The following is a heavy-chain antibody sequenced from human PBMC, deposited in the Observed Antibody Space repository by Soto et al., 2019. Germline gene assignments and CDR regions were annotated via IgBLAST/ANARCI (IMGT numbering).Heavy chain of an antibody. CDR1: GFTFSSYS. V-gene: IGHV3-48*02. J-gene: IGHJ6*02. CDR3: ARGSDIVVVPAAMASYYYYGMDV. Sequence: TGGSLRLSCAASGFTFSSYSMNWVRQAPGKGLEWVSYISSSSSTIYYADSVKGRFTISRDNAKNSLYLQMDSPRDEDTAVYYCARGSDIVVVPAAMASYYYYGMDVWGQGTTVTVSS. CDR2: ISSSSSTI. D-gene: IGHD2-2*01.